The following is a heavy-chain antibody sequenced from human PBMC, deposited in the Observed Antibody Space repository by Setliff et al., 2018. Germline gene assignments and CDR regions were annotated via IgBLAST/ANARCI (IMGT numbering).Heavy chain of an antibody. CDR2: IYHSGSA. D-gene: IGHD1-26*01. CDR1: GDSISSGDYF. CDR3: AREVGTSTSSDVFDV. V-gene: IGHV4-30-4*08. J-gene: IGHJ3*01. Sequence: KTSETLSLTCTVSGDSISSGDYFWSWIRQPPGKGLEWIAYIYHSGSAYYNPSLKSRVTMSVDTSKNQFSLHLTSVTAADTAVYYCAREVGTSTSSDVFDVWGQGMMVTVSS.